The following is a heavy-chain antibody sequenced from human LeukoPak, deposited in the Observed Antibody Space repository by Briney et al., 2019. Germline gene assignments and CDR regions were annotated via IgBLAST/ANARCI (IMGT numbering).Heavy chain of an antibody. CDR1: GGSISSSNW. J-gene: IGHJ4*02. Sequence: SGTLSLTCAVSGGSISSSNWWSWVRQPPGKGLEWIGEIYHSGSTNYNPSLKSRVTISVDKSKNQFSLKLSSVTAADTAVYYCARDFRANYGSGSYFSYWGQGTVVTVFS. CDR2: IYHSGST. D-gene: IGHD3-10*01. V-gene: IGHV4-4*02. CDR3: ARDFRANYGSGSYFSY.